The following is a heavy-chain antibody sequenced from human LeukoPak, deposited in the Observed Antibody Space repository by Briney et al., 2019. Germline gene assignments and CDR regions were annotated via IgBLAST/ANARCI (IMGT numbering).Heavy chain of an antibody. Sequence: GGSLRLSCAASGFTFSSYWMSWVRQAPGKGLEWVANIKQDGSEKYYVDSVKGRFTISRDNSKNTLYLQMNSLRAEDTAVYYCAKEAPIWARFDYWGQGTLVTVSS. J-gene: IGHJ4*02. CDR1: GFTFSSYW. V-gene: IGHV3-7*03. D-gene: IGHD2/OR15-2a*01. CDR2: IKQDGSEK. CDR3: AKEAPIWARFDY.